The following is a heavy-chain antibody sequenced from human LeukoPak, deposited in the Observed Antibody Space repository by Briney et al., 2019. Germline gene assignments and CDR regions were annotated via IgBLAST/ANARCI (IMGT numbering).Heavy chain of an antibody. CDR3: ARDIGGSYSAIDY. J-gene: IGHJ4*02. CDR2: ISGSGSDI. V-gene: IGHV3-21*05. CDR1: GFTFSFYS. D-gene: IGHD1-26*01. Sequence: GGSLRLSCAGSGFTFSFYSLNWVRQAPGRGLEWVSFISGSGSDIFYADSVKGRFTISRDNAKNSVSLQMDSLRGDDTAVYYRARDIGGSYSAIDYWGQGTLVTVSS.